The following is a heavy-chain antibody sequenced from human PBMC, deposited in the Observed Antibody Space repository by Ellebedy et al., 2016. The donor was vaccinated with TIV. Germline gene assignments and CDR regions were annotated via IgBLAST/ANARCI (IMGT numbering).Heavy chain of an antibody. J-gene: IGHJ4*02. Sequence: PGGSLRLSCAASGFTFSNYGFHWVRQAPGKGLEWVALIWFDGSNEHYADSVKGRFTISRDNSKDTVFLQMTSLIDEDTATYYCARDLRWDWSGQRFDYWGQGTLVTGSS. D-gene: IGHD3-3*01. CDR2: IWFDGSNE. CDR3: ARDLRWDWSGQRFDY. CDR1: GFTFSNYG. V-gene: IGHV3-33*01.